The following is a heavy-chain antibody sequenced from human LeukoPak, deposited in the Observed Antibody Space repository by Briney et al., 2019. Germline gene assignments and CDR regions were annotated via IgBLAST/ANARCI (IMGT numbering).Heavy chain of an antibody. CDR1: GFTFSRFA. D-gene: IGHD2-2*01. CDR2: INTDSSDI. CDR3: ARDTFQPGLIDS. V-gene: IGHV3-21*05. Sequence: GGSLRLSCAASGFTFSRFAMNWVRQAPGKGLEWVSYINTDSSDIHYADSVKGRFTISRENARNTLYLQLSSLRAEDSAVYCCARDTFQPGLIDSWGQGTLVTVSS. J-gene: IGHJ4*02.